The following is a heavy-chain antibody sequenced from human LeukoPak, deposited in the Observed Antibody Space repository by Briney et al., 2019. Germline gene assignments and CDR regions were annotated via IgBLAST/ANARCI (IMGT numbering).Heavy chain of an antibody. V-gene: IGHV1-8*01. J-gene: IGHJ4*02. D-gene: IGHD3-3*01. CDR1: GYTFTSYD. Sequence: ASVKVSCKASGYTFTSYDMNWVRQAAGQGLEWMGWMDPKSGNTGCAQKFQGTVTMTRDTSIDTAYMELSSLTSEDTAVYYCARGGVSFDYWGQGTLVTVSS. CDR3: ARGGVSFDY. CDR2: MDPKSGNT.